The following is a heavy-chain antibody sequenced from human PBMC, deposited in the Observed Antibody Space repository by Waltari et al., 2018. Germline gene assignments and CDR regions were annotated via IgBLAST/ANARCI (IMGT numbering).Heavy chain of an antibody. CDR1: GVALNRSRLY. CDR2: MSYMGAT. Sequence: QVQLLELGPGLVQPSVTLSLTSSVSGVALNRSRLYWGWLLQTPGQGMEWFATMSYMGATYSSPSIKSRVTVSRDTSKNQLSLKLDSVSAADTALYYCAAYIGASLGTAAFDVWGQGTMVTVSS. J-gene: IGHJ3*01. V-gene: IGHV4-39*01. CDR3: AAYIGASLGTAAFDV. D-gene: IGHD5-12*01.